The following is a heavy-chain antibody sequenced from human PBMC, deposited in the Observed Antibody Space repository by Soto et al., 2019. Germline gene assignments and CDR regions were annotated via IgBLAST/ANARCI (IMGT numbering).Heavy chain of an antibody. V-gene: IGHV1-18*01. CDR1: GYTFNTYA. J-gene: IGHJ4*01. Sequence: ASVKVSCKASGYTFNTYAITWVRQAPGQGLEWMGWISGYNGNTNYAQTLQGGGTMTTDTSTSTAYLELRSLRSDDTAVYYCARTVEYDSIPYYYADFWGQGTLVTVSS. CDR2: ISGYNGNT. CDR3: ARTVEYDSIPYYYADF. D-gene: IGHD2-21*01.